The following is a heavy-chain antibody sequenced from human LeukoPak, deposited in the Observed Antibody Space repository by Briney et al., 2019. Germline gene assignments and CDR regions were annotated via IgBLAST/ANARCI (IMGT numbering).Heavy chain of an antibody. CDR2: ITTSGSTR. D-gene: IGHD1-26*01. V-gene: IGHV3-48*04. CDR3: TRGGAGAIADY. Sequence: GGSLRLSCAASGFTFSSYWMHWVRQAPGKGLEWISYITTSGSTRYNADSLKGRFIISRDNAKNSLYLQMNSLRAEDTAVYYCTRGGAGAIADYWGQGTLVTVSS. CDR1: GFTFSSYW. J-gene: IGHJ4*02.